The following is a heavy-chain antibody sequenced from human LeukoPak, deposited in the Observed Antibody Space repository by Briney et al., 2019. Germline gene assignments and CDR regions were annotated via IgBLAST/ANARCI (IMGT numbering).Heavy chain of an antibody. CDR3: ARVVGLTGYSSSWYSGYYYYMDV. D-gene: IGHD6-13*01. J-gene: IGHJ6*03. V-gene: IGHV1-69*06. CDR2: IIPIFGTT. Sequence: SVKVSCKASGGTFSSYAISWVRQAPGQGLEWMGGIIPIFGTTNYAQKFQDRVTITADKSTSAAYMELSSLRSEDTAVYYCARVVGLTGYSSSWYSGYYYYMDVWGKGTTVTVSS. CDR1: GGTFSSYA.